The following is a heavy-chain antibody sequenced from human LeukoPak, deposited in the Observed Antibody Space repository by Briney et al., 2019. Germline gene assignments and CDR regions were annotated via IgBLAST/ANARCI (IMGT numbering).Heavy chain of an antibody. V-gene: IGHV1-69*05. Sequence: SVKLSCKASGGTFSSYAISWVRQAPGQGLEWMGGIIPIFGTANYAQKFQGRVTITTDESTSTAYMELSSLRSEDTAVYYCARWVAAAHYGPYYYMDVWGKGTTVTVSS. J-gene: IGHJ6*03. CDR2: IIPIFGTA. D-gene: IGHD6-13*01. CDR3: ARWVAAAHYGPYYYMDV. CDR1: GGTFSSYA.